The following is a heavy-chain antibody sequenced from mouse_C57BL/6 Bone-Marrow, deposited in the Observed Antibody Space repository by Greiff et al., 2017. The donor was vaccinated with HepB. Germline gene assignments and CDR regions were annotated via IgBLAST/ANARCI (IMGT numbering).Heavy chain of an antibody. J-gene: IGHJ3*01. V-gene: IGHV3-8*01. CDR1: GYSITSDY. Sequence: EVHLVESGPGLAKPSQTLSLTCSVTGYSITSDYWNWILTFPGNKLEYMGYISYSGSTYDNPSLKSRISITRDTSKNQYYLQLNSVTTEDTATYYCARSYYDYDSWYAYWGQGTLVTVSA. CDR2: ISYSGST. CDR3: ARSYYDYDSWYAY. D-gene: IGHD2-4*01.